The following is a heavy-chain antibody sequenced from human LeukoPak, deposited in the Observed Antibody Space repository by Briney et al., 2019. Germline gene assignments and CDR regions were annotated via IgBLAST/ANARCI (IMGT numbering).Heavy chain of an antibody. CDR2: IIPIFGTA. J-gene: IGHJ4*02. V-gene: IGHV1-69*01. D-gene: IGHD3-16*01. CDR3: ARGPKHDYVWGSGFDY. CDR1: GGTFSSYA. Sequence: SVKVSCKASGGTFSSYAISWVRQAPGQGLEWMGGIIPIFGTANYAQKFQGRVTITADESTSTAYMELSSLRSEDTAVYYCARGPKHDYVWGSGFDYWGQGTLVTVSS.